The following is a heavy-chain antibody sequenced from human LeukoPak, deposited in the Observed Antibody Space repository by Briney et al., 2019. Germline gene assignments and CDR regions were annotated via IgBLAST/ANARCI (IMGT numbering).Heavy chain of an antibody. J-gene: IGHJ4*02. D-gene: IGHD1-26*01. CDR2: ISYDGSNK. CDR3: AKDDGHMRELRSLFDS. Sequence: GGSLRLSCAASGFTFSSYGMHWVRQAPGKGLEWVAVISYDGSNKYYADSVKGRFTISRDNSKNTLYLQMNSLRAEDTAVYYCAKDDGHMRELRSLFDSWGQGTLVTVSS. CDR1: GFTFSSYG. V-gene: IGHV3-30*18.